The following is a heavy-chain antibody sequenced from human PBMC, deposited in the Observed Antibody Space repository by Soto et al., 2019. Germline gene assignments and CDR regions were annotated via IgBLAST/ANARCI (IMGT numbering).Heavy chain of an antibody. CDR3: ARVYRTGVIGQYFDN. CDR2: THYSGTA. CDR1: GGSISSGGYY. V-gene: IGHV4-31*03. Sequence: SETLSLTCTLSGGSISSGGYYWSWIRQHPGKGLEWIGYTHYSGTAYYNPSLTSRVSISVDTSKNQFSLMLSSVTAADTAVYYCARVYRTGVIGQYFDNWGQGTRVTVSS. J-gene: IGHJ4*02. D-gene: IGHD3-16*02.